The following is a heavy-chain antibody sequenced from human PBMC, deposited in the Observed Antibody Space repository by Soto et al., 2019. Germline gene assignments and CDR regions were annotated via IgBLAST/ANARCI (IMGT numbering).Heavy chain of an antibody. CDR3: ARDFFNDFWSGYIPYNWFDP. Sequence: GSVKVSCKASGYAFTGYYMHLVRQAPGQGLEWMGWINPNSGGTNYAHKFQGRVTMTRDTSISTAYMELSRLRSDDTAVYYCARDFFNDFWSGYIPYNWFDPWGQGTLVTVSS. D-gene: IGHD3-3*01. CDR2: INPNSGGT. J-gene: IGHJ5*02. V-gene: IGHV1-2*07. CDR1: GYAFTGYY.